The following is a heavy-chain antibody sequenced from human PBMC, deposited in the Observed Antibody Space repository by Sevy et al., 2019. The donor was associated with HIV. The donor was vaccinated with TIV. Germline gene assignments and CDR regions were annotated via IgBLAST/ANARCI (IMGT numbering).Heavy chain of an antibody. V-gene: IGHV4-39*01. D-gene: IGHD6-13*01. CDR1: GGSISSSSYY. J-gene: IGHJ4*02. CDR2: IYYSGST. Sequence: SETLSLTCTVSGGSISSSSYYWGWIRQPPGKGLEWIGSIYYSGSTYYNPSLKSRVTISVDTSKNQFSLKLSSVTAAETAVYYCARQKNGYSSSWYGGYYFDYWGQGTLVTVSS. CDR3: ARQKNGYSSSWYGGYYFDY.